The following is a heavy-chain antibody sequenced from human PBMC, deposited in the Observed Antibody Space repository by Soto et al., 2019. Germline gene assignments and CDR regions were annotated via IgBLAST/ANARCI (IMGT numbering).Heavy chain of an antibody. V-gene: IGHV3-15*01. Sequence: EVQLVESGGGLVKPGGSLRLSCAASGFTFSNAWMSWVRQAPGKGLEWVGRIKSKTVGGTTDYAAPVKGRFTISRDDSKNTLYLQMNSLKTEDTAVYYCTTDNLEYCSSNSCYYYYGMDVWGQGTTVTVSS. J-gene: IGHJ6*02. CDR3: TTDNLEYCSSNSCYYYYGMDV. CDR1: GFTFSNAW. D-gene: IGHD2-2*01. CDR2: IKSKTVGGTT.